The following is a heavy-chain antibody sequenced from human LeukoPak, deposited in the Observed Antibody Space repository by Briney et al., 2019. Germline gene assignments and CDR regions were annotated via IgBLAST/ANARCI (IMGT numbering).Heavy chain of an antibody. CDR2: INHSGST. CDR3: ARKENAYYYFDY. V-gene: IGHV4-30-2*01. CDR1: GGSISSGGYY. Sequence: PSQTLSLTCAVSGGSISSGGYYWSWIRQPPGKGLEWIGEINHSGSTNYNPSLKSRVTMSVDTSKNQFSLKLSSVTAVDTAVYYCARKENAYYYFDYWGQGTLVTVSS. J-gene: IGHJ4*02. D-gene: IGHD3-16*01.